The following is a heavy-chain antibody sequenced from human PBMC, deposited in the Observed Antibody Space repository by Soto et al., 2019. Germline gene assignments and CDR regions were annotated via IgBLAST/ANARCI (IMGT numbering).Heavy chain of an antibody. CDR1: GFTFSSYA. J-gene: IGHJ4*02. V-gene: IGHV3-23*01. CDR3: AKAPLIAAAGQYYFDY. Sequence: SLRLSCAASGFTFSSYAMSWVRQAPGKGLEWVSAISGSGGSTYYADSVKGRFTISRDNSKNTLYLQMNSLRAEDTAVYYCAKAPLIAAAGQYYFDYWGQGTLVTVSS. D-gene: IGHD6-13*01. CDR2: ISGSGGST.